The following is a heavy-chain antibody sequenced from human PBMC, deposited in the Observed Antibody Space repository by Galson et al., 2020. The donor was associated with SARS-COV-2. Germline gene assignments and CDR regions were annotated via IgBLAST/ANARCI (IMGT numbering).Heavy chain of an antibody. J-gene: IGHJ3*02. CDR2: ISYDGSNK. D-gene: IGHD1-26*01. Sequence: GESLKISCAASGFTFSSYAMHWVRQAPGKGLEWVAVISYDGSNKYYADSVKGRFTISRDNSKNTLYLQMNSLRAEDTAVYYCARVNSGSYKGAFDIWGQGTMVTVSS. CDR3: ARVNSGSYKGAFDI. V-gene: IGHV3-30*01. CDR1: GFTFSSYA.